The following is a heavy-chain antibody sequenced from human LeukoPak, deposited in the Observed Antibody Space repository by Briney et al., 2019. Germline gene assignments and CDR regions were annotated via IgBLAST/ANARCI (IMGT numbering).Heavy chain of an antibody. Sequence: PPETLSLTCTVSGGSISSGDYYWSWIRQPPGKGLEWIGYIYYSGSTYYNPSLKSRVTISVDTSKNQFSLKLSSVTAADTAVYYCAGTAYGSGSYYFDYWGQGTLVTVSS. CDR1: GGSISSGDYY. V-gene: IGHV4-30-4*01. J-gene: IGHJ4*02. CDR2: IYYSGST. D-gene: IGHD3-10*01. CDR3: AGTAYGSGSYYFDY.